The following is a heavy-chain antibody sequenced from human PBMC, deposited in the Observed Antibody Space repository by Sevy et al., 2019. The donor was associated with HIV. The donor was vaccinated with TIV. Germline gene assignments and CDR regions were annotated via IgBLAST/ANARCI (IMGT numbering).Heavy chain of an antibody. J-gene: IGHJ4*02. CDR2: LYLAGST. CDR1: GLIVSSNF. D-gene: IGHD4-17*01. Sequence: GGSLRLSCAASGLIVSSNFMSWVRQAPGKGLEWVSVLYLAGSTYYADSVKGRFTISRDDSKNTLYLQMNSLRAEDTAVYFCARGKHISDYFRSFDHWGQGTLVTVSS. CDR3: ARGKHISDYFRSFDH. V-gene: IGHV3-53*01.